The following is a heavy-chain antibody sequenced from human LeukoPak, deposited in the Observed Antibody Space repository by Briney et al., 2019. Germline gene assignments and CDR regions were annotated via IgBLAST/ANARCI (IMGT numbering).Heavy chain of an antibody. D-gene: IGHD2-15*01. V-gene: IGHV3-7*01. CDR3: ARLRGGSY. CDR1: GFPFSNYW. Sequence: GGTLRLSCAASGFPFSNYWMTWVRQAPGKGLEGVANIGQDGVDKYYVDPARGRFTISRDNTKDSLYLQMNSLGAEDTALYYCARLRGGSYWGRGTLVTVSS. CDR2: IGQDGVDK. J-gene: IGHJ4*02.